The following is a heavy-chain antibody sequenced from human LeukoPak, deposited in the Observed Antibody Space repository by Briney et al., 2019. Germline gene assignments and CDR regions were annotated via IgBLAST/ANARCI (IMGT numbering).Heavy chain of an antibody. D-gene: IGHD1-26*01. Sequence: GGSLRLSCAASGFSLSAYAMAWARQAPGKGLEWVSAISDSGTNTYYTDSVRGRFTVSRDNSKNTLYLQMISLRAEDTAVYYCAKDSGSFDYWGQGTLVTVSS. CDR2: ISDSGTNT. V-gene: IGHV3-23*01. J-gene: IGHJ4*02. CDR1: GFSLSAYA. CDR3: AKDSGSFDY.